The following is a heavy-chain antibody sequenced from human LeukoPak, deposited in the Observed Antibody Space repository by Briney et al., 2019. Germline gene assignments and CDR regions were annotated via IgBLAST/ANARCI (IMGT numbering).Heavy chain of an antibody. CDR3: ARRMGQYSLAFDY. D-gene: IGHD4-11*01. Sequence: GGSLRLSCAASGFTFSSYAMHWVRQAPGKGLEWVAVISYDGNNKYYADSVKGRFTISRDNSKNTLYLQMNSLRAEDTAVYYCARRMGQYSLAFDYWGQGTLVTVSS. V-gene: IGHV3-30-3*01. CDR1: GFTFSSYA. J-gene: IGHJ4*02. CDR2: ISYDGNNK.